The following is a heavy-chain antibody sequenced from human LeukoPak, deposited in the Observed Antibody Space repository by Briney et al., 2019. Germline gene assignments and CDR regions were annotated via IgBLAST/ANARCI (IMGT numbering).Heavy chain of an antibody. Sequence: GASVPVSYKASGYTFTGYYMHWVRQAPGQGLEWMGWINPNSGGTNYAQKFQGRVTMTRDTSISTAYMELSRLRSDDTAVYYCARTTYYYDSSGYYLLDYWGQGTLVTVSS. J-gene: IGHJ4*02. V-gene: IGHV1-2*02. CDR3: ARTTYYYDSSGYYLLDY. D-gene: IGHD3-22*01. CDR1: GYTFTGYY. CDR2: INPNSGGT.